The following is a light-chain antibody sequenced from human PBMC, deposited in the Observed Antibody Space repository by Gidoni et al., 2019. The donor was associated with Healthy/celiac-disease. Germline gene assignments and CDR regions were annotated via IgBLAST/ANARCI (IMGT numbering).Light chain of an antibody. CDR1: KLGDKY. V-gene: IGLV3-1*01. CDR2: QDS. CDR3: QAWDSSTYV. Sequence: SYELTQPPSVSLSPGQTASITCAGDKLGDKYACWYHQKPGQSPVLVIYQDSKRPSGIPERFSGSNSGNTATLTISGTQAMDEADYYCQAWDSSTYVFGTGTKVTVL. J-gene: IGLJ1*01.